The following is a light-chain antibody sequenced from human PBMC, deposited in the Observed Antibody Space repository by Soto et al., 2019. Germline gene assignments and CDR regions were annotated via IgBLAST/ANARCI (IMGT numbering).Light chain of an antibody. Sequence: QSALTQPASLSGSPGQSITISCTGASSDGGKYNFVSWYQQHPGKAPKLMIYEGSKRPSGVSHRFSGSKSGNTASLTISGLQAEDEADYYCCSYAGSSTFVVFGGGTKVTVL. CDR2: EGS. V-gene: IGLV2-23*03. J-gene: IGLJ2*01. CDR1: SSDGGKYNF. CDR3: CSYAGSSTFVV.